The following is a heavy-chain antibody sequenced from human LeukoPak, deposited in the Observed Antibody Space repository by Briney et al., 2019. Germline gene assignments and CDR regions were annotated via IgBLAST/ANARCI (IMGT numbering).Heavy chain of an antibody. Sequence: SETLSLTCAVYGGSFSGYYWSWIRQPPGKGLEWIGEINHSGSTNYNPSLKSRVTISVDTSKNQFSLKLSSVTAADTAVYYCASQRITIFGVVIIGFDPWGQGTLVTVSS. V-gene: IGHV4-34*01. J-gene: IGHJ5*02. CDR1: GGSFSGYY. D-gene: IGHD3-3*01. CDR2: INHSGST. CDR3: ASQRITIFGVVIIGFDP.